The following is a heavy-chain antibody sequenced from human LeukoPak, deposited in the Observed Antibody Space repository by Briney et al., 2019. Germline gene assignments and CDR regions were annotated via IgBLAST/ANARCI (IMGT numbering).Heavy chain of an antibody. V-gene: IGHV1-46*01. J-gene: IGHJ6*02. Sequence: ASVTVSCKASGYTFTSYYMHWVRQAPGQGLEWMGIINPSGGSTSYAQKFQGRVTMTRDTSTSTVYMELSSLRSEDTAVYYCARDLNIVGAGDGMDVWGQGTTVTVSS. CDR1: GYTFTSYY. CDR3: ARDLNIVGAGDGMDV. CDR2: INPSGGST. D-gene: IGHD1-26*01.